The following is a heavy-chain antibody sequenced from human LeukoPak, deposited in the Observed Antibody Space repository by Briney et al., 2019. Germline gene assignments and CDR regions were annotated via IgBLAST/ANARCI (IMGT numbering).Heavy chain of an antibody. CDR1: GFSFSVSW. D-gene: IGHD1-1*01. CDR3: ARGGTTFEH. CDR2: IKYDGIEK. Sequence: GGSLRLSCAASGFSFSVSWVSWVRQAPGKGLEWVANIKYDGIEKYYVDSVKGRFAISRDNAKNSLYLQMNSLTAEDTAVYYCARGGTTFEHWGQGTLVTVSS. J-gene: IGHJ4*02. V-gene: IGHV3-7*01.